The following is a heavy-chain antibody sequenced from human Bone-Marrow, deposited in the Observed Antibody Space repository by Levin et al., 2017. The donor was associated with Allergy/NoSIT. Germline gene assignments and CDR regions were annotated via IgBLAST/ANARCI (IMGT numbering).Heavy chain of an antibody. J-gene: IGHJ6*03. D-gene: IGHD2-15*01. Sequence: SVKVSCKASGAMFSSYGINAISWVRQAPGQGLEWMGGIITIYGTTQFAQRFQGRVTITADESTSTAYMEMISLRTDDTAVYSCATRDCSDGTCYSYSYYYMDVWGKGTTVTVSS. CDR1: GAMFSSYGINA. CDR2: IITIYGTT. CDR3: ATRDCSDGTCYSYSYYYMDV. V-gene: IGHV1-69*13.